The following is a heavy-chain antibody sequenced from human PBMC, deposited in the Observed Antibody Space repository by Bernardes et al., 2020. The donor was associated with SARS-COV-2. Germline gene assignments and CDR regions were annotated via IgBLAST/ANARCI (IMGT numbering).Heavy chain of an antibody. CDR1: GFSFSNYG. CDR3: ATTPQYEYTRVFDF. D-gene: IGHD2-15*01. J-gene: IGHJ4*02. CDR2: ISFGGTDR. V-gene: IGHV3-30*03. Sequence: GGSLRLSCAASGFSFSNYGMHWVRQAPGKGLEWVAGISFGGTDRYYAGSVKGRFTISRDNSKNTLYLQMNSLRAEDTAVYYCATTPQYEYTRVFDFWGQGTLVTVSS.